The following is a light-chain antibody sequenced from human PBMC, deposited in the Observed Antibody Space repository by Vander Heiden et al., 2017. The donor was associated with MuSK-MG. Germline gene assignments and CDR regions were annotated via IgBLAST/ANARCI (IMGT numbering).Light chain of an antibody. Sequence: DIQLTQSPSFLSASVGDRVTITCRASQGISSYLAWYQQKPGKAPKLLIYAASTLQSGVPSTFSGSGSGTEFTLTIISLLPEDFATSYCRQLNSSVLTFGQGTLMDIK. CDR3: RQLNSSVLT. CDR2: AAS. CDR1: QGISSY. J-gene: IGKJ5*01. V-gene: IGKV1-9*01.